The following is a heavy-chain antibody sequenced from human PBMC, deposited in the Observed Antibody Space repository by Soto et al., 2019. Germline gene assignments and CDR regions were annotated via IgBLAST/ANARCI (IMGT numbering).Heavy chain of an antibody. CDR1: GFNFNSYT. V-gene: IGHV3-21*01. D-gene: IGHD2-15*01. CDR3: ARDCSGGSCYPGMDV. CDR2: ISSSGYI. J-gene: IGHJ6*02. Sequence: GGSLRLSCAASGFNFNSYTINWVRQAPGKRLEWLSSISSSGYIFSTDSVGGRFTISRDNAKNSVYLQINSLRAEDTAVYFCARDCSGGSCYPGMDVWGQGTTVTVSS.